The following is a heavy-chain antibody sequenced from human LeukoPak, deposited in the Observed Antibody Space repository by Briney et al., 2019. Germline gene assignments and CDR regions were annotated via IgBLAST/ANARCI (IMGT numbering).Heavy chain of an antibody. D-gene: IGHD5-18*01. CDR2: IYYSGST. CDR1: GGSISSYY. CDR3: ARLGSYGYGYYYGMDV. V-gene: IGHV4-59*08. J-gene: IGHJ6*02. Sequence: SETLSLTCTVSGGSISSYYWSWIRQPPGRGLEWVTYIYYSGSTNYNPSLKSRVTISVDTSKNQFSLKLSSVTAADTAVYYCARLGSYGYGYYYGMDVWGQGTTVTVSS.